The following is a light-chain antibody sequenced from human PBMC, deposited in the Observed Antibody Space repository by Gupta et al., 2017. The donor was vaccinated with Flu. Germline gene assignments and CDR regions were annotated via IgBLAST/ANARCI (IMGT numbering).Light chain of an antibody. Sequence: EIVMTQSPATLSVSPGERATLSCRASQSVSSNLAWYQQKPGQAPRLLIYGASTRATGIPARCSGSGSGTEFTLTISSLQSEDFAVYYCQQYNNWPLFGGGTKVETK. CDR1: QSVSSN. V-gene: IGKV3-15*01. CDR3: QQYNNWPL. J-gene: IGKJ4*01. CDR2: GAS.